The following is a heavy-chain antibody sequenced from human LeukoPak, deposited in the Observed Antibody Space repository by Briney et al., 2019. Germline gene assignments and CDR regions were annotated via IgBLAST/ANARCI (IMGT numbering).Heavy chain of an antibody. CDR3: ARDQGDAYGELDY. Sequence: PSETLSLTCTVSGGSISYYYWSWIQQPPGKGLEWIGYIYYSGSTSYNPSLKSRVTMSVATSESQFSLKLSSVTAADTAVYYCARDQGDAYGELDYWGQGTLVTVSS. D-gene: IGHD5-24*01. V-gene: IGHV4-59*01. J-gene: IGHJ4*02. CDR2: IYYSGST. CDR1: GGSISYYY.